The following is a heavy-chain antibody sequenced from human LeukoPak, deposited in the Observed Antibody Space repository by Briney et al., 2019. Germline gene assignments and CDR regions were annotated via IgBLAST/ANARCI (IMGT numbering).Heavy chain of an antibody. CDR1: GGSFSGYY. CDR3: ARGREITIFVVRGHQYYYYGMDV. V-gene: IGHV4-34*01. CDR2: INHSGST. Sequence: PSETLSLTCAVYGGSFSGYYWSCIRQPPGKGLEWIGEINHSGSTNYNPSLKSRVTISVDTSKNQFSLKLSSVTAADTAVYYCARGREITIFVVRGHQYYYYGMDVWGQGTTVTVSS. J-gene: IGHJ6*02. D-gene: IGHD3-3*01.